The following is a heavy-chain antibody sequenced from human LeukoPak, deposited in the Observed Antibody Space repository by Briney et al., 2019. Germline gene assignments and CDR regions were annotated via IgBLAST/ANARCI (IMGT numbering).Heavy chain of an antibody. V-gene: IGHV3-21*01. CDR2: VSSSSTYI. J-gene: IGHJ6*02. Sequence: GGSLRLSCVASEFTFSSYTMNWVRQAPGKGLEWVSSVSSSSTYIFYADSVKGRFTISRDNAENSVYLQMNSLTAEDTAVYYCARDRKPPRVNAAGRLSMDVWGQGTTVTVSS. CDR3: ARDRKPPRVNAAGRLSMDV. CDR1: EFTFSSYT. D-gene: IGHD6-25*01.